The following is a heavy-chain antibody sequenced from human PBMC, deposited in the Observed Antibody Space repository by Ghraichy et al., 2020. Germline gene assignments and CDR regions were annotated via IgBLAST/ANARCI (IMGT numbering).Heavy chain of an antibody. CDR2: ISSSRTTI. D-gene: IGHD3-10*01. J-gene: IGHJ4*02. CDR1: GFSFSAFD. V-gene: IGHV3-48*02. Sequence: GGSLRLSCTASGFSFSAFDMNWVRQAPGKGLEWLSYISSSRTTIYYADSVKGRFTISRDNAKNSLYLQMNSLRDEDTAVYYCARLRYYSNDYWGQGALVTVSS. CDR3: ARLRYYSNDY.